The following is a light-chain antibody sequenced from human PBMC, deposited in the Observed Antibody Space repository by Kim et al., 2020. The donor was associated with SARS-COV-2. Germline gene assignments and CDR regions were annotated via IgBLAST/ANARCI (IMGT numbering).Light chain of an antibody. Sequence: GQKVTISCSGSSSNIGNNYVSWYQQLPGTAPKRLSYDNNKRPSGIPDRFSGSKSGTSATLTITGLQTGDEADYYCGTWDSSLSAGIFGGGTQLTVL. CDR3: GTWDSSLSAGI. CDR1: SSNIGNNY. V-gene: IGLV1-51*01. CDR2: DNN. J-gene: IGLJ2*01.